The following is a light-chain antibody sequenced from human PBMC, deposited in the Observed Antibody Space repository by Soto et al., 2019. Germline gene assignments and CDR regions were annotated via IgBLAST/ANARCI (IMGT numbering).Light chain of an antibody. Sequence: DIQMTQSPSSLSASVGERVTITCRASQSISSYVNWDQKKPGKAPKILIYAASSLQSGVPSRFRRSGSRTDFTLTISSLQPEDFATYYCQQSYSTPKTFGGGTKVEIK. J-gene: IGKJ4*01. CDR1: QSISSY. CDR2: AAS. V-gene: IGKV1-39*01. CDR3: QQSYSTPKT.